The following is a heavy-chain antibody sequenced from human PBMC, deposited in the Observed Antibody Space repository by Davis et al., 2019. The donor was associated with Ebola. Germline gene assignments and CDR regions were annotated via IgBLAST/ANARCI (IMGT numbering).Heavy chain of an antibody. J-gene: IGHJ4*02. V-gene: IGHV4-34*01. CDR2: INQGGSA. CDR3: ASGSKVAWEVEQF. CDR1: AGSFGNHF. Sequence: MPGGSLRLSCAVYAGSFGNHFWTWIRQTPGKGLEWIGDINQGGSANYNPSLKSRITISVDTSKNHFSLNLDSVTAADTAVYYCASGSKVAWEVEQFWGQGTLVTVSS. D-gene: IGHD1/OR15-1a*01.